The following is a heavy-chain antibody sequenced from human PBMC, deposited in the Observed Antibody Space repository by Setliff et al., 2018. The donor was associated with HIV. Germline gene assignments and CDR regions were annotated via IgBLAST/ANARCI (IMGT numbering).Heavy chain of an antibody. V-gene: IGHV5-51*01. J-gene: IGHJ3*02. CDR2: IYPGDSDT. D-gene: IGHD3-22*01. Sequence: PGESLKISCKGSGYSFTSYWIGWVRQMPGKGLEWMGIIYPGDSDTRYSPSFQGQVTISADKSISTAYLQWSSLKASDTAMYYCARLSTMIVVVMGDAFDIWGQGTMVT. CDR1: GYSFTSYW. CDR3: ARLSTMIVVVMGDAFDI.